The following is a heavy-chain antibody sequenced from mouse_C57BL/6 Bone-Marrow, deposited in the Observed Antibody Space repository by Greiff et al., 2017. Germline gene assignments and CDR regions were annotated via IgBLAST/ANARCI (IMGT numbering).Heavy chain of an antibody. CDR3: AGGFDY. Sequence: VQLQQSGPGLVKPGASVKISCTASGYSFTDYNMNWVRQSNVKSLEWIGVINPNYGTTSYNQTFKGKATLTEDQSSSTAYMQINSLTSEDSAVYFCAGGFDYWGQGTTLTVSS. J-gene: IGHJ2*01. V-gene: IGHV1-39*01. CDR1: GYSFTDYN. CDR2: INPNYGTT.